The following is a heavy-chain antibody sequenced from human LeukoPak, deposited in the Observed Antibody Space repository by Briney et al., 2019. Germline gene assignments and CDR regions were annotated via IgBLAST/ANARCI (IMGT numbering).Heavy chain of an antibody. CDR1: GGSISSYY. CDR2: IYYSGYT. D-gene: IGHD3-10*01. Sequence: SETLSLTCTVSGGSISSYYWSWIRQPPGKGLEWIGYIYYSGYTNYNPSLKSRVTISVDTSRNQFSLKLSSVTAADTAVYYCARTTMVRGTYYMDVWGKGTTVTISS. CDR3: ARTTMVRGTYYMDV. J-gene: IGHJ6*03. V-gene: IGHV4-59*01.